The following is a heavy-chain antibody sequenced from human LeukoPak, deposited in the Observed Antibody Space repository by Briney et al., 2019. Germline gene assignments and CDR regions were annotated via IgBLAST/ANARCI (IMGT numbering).Heavy chain of an antibody. J-gene: IGHJ6*04. Sequence: GGSLRLSCAASGFTFSSYSMNWVRQAPGKGLEWVSSISSSSSYIYYADSVKGRFTISRDNAKNSLYLQMNSLRAEDTAVYYYAELGITMIGGVWGKGTTVTISS. CDR2: ISSSSSYI. V-gene: IGHV3-21*01. CDR3: AELGITMIGGV. D-gene: IGHD3-10*02. CDR1: GFTFSSYS.